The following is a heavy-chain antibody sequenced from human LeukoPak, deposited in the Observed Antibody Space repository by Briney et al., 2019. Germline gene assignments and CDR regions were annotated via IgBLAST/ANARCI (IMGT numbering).Heavy chain of an antibody. CDR2: IWSDATNM. CDR1: GFIPTDYG. CDR3: AKGAQRGFDYSNPFQY. Sequence: GGSLRLSCVAPGFIPTDYGCHWGRQAPGKGLEWVAAIWSDATNMFYANSVKGRFFIQRDDHQNTVYLEMSSLRAEDTAVYYCAKGAQRGFDYSNPFQYWGQGSLVTVSS. V-gene: IGHV3-33*06. J-gene: IGHJ4*02. D-gene: IGHD4-11*01.